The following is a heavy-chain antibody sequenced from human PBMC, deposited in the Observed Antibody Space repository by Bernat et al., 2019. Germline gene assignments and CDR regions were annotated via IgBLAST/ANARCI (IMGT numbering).Heavy chain of an antibody. D-gene: IGHD6-19*01. J-gene: IGHJ4*02. Sequence: QLRLQESGPGLVKPSETLSLTCTVSGGSISSSSYYWGWIRQPPGKGLEWIGSIYYSGSTYYNPSLKSRVTISVDTSKNQFSLKLSSVTAADTAVYYCARHGGSSGWNFDYWGQGTLVTVSS. CDR3: ARHGGSSGWNFDY. V-gene: IGHV4-39*01. CDR1: GGSISSSSYY. CDR2: IYYSGST.